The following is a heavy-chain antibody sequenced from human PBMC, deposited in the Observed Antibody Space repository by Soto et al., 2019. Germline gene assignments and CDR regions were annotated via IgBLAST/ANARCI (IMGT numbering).Heavy chain of an antibody. CDR1: GYSFTSYW. D-gene: IGHD2-15*01. J-gene: IGHJ4*02. V-gene: IGHV5-51*01. CDR2: IYPGDSDT. CDR3: ARQFQYCSGGSCYYQLDY. Sequence: GESLKISCKGSGYSFTSYWIGWVRQMPGKGLEWMGIIYPGDSDTRYSPSFQGQVTISADKSISTAYLQWSSLKASDTAMYYCARQFQYCSGGSCYYQLDYWAQGNLVPVSS.